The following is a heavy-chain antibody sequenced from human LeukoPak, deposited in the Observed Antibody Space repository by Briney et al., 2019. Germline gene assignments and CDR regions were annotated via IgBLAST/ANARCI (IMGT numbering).Heavy chain of an antibody. D-gene: IGHD3-3*01. CDR1: GFTFRSYA. Sequence: GGSLRLSCAASGFTFRSYAMNWVRQAPGKGLEWVSIISGSGDSTYYSDSVKGRFTISRDNPKNTLYLQMNSLRAEDTAVYYCAKVVYDFWSGYDYWGQGTLVTVSS. CDR3: AKVVYDFWSGYDY. CDR2: ISGSGDST. J-gene: IGHJ4*02. V-gene: IGHV3-23*01.